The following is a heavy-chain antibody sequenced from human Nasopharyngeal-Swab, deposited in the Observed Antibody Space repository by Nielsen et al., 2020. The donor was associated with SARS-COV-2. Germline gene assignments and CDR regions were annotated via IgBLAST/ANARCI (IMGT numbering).Heavy chain of an antibody. CDR3: ARAPYDFWSGHFHFDY. D-gene: IGHD3-3*01. Sequence: SEPLSLTCAVYGGSFSGYYCSWIRQPPGKGLEWIGEINHSGSTNYNPSLKSRVTISVDTSKNQFSLKLSSVTAADTAVYYCARAPYDFWSGHFHFDYWGQGTLVTVSA. CDR2: INHSGST. J-gene: IGHJ4*02. CDR1: GGSFSGYY. V-gene: IGHV4-34*01.